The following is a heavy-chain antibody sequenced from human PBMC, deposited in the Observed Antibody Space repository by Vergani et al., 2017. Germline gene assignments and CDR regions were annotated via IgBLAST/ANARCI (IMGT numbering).Heavy chain of an antibody. V-gene: IGHV3-30-3*01. CDR2: ISYDGSNK. D-gene: IGHD6-19*01. Sequence: QVQLVESGGGVVQPGRSLRLSCAASGFTFSSYAMHWVRQAPGKGLEWVAVISYDGSNKYYADSVKGRFTISRDNSKNTLYLQTNSLRAEDTAVYYCARDQWLAFDYWGQGTLVTVSS. CDR1: GFTFSSYA. J-gene: IGHJ4*02. CDR3: ARDQWLAFDY.